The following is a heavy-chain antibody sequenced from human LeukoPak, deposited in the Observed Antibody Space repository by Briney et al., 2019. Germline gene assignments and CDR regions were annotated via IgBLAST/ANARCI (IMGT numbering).Heavy chain of an antibody. D-gene: IGHD6-13*01. Sequence: SVKVSCKASGGTFSSYAISWVRQAPGQGLEWMGGIIPIFGTANYAQKLQGRVTITTDESTSTAYMELSSLRSEDTAVYYCARARIAAAGKDLRYYYYMDVWGKGTTVTVSS. CDR1: GGTFSSYA. CDR3: ARARIAAAGKDLRYYYYMDV. CDR2: IIPIFGTA. J-gene: IGHJ6*03. V-gene: IGHV1-69*05.